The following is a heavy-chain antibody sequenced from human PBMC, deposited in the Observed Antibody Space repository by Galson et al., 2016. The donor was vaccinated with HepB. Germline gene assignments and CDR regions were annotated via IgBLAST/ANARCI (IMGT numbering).Heavy chain of an antibody. Sequence: SLRLSCATFDFTFSSYGMHWVRQAPGKGLEWVAIVSYDGSNKYYADSVKGRFTISRDNSKNTLYLQMNSLRAEDTAVYYCAKSPYYYGSGTYYNSPVFDYWGQGTLVTVSS. V-gene: IGHV3-30*18. CDR3: AKSPYYYGSGTYYNSPVFDY. CDR2: VSYDGSNK. D-gene: IGHD3-10*01. J-gene: IGHJ4*02. CDR1: DFTFSSYG.